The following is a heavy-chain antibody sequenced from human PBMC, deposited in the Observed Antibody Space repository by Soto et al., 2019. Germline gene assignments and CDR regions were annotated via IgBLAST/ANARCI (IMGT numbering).Heavy chain of an antibody. Sequence: GGSLRLSCAASGFTFSSYAMHWVRQAPGKGLEWVAVISYDGSNKYYADSVKGRFTISRDNSKNTLYLQMNSLRAEDTAVYYCARGVGYCSGGSCGDYYYYGMDVWGQGTTVTVSS. J-gene: IGHJ6*02. D-gene: IGHD2-15*01. CDR1: GFTFSSYA. CDR3: ARGVGYCSGGSCGDYYYYGMDV. CDR2: ISYDGSNK. V-gene: IGHV3-30-3*01.